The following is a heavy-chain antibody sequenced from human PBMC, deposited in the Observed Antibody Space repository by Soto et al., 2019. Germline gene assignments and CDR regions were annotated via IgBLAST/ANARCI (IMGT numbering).Heavy chain of an antibody. Sequence: SQTLSLTCAISGDSVSSKSAALNWIRQAPSRGLEWLGRTYYRSKWSTDYAVSLRGRITVNPDSSKNQFSLRLTSVTPEDTAVYYCARALAGSYDYWGQGTLVTVS. D-gene: IGHD3-10*01. V-gene: IGHV6-1*01. CDR2: TYYRSKWST. J-gene: IGHJ4*02. CDR1: GDSVSSKSAA. CDR3: ARALAGSYDY.